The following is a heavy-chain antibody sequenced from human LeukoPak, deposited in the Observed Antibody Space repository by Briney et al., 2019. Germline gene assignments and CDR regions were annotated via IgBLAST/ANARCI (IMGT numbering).Heavy chain of an antibody. CDR1: GGTFSGYA. CDR2: IIPIFGTA. J-gene: IGHJ4*02. V-gene: IGHV1-69*13. CDR3: ASARYSSGFDY. D-gene: IGHD6-19*01. Sequence: EASVKVSCKASGGTFSGYAISWVRQAPGQGLEWMGGIIPIFGTANYAQKFQGRVTITADESTSTAYMELSSLRSEDTAVYYCASARYSSGFDYWGQGTLVTVSS.